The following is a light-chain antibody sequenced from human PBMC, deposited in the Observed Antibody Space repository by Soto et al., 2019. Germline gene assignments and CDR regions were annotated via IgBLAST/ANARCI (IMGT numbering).Light chain of an antibody. CDR3: QQRRKWPPLT. J-gene: IGKJ4*01. V-gene: IGKV3-11*01. Sequence: EIVFTQSPATLYLSQGERATLSCRASQSVSSYLAWDQQKPGQAPPLLIYDAANRATGIPARFSGSGSGTDFTLTISSLEPEDFAVYYCQQRRKWPPLTGGGGTKVEIK. CDR2: DAA. CDR1: QSVSSY.